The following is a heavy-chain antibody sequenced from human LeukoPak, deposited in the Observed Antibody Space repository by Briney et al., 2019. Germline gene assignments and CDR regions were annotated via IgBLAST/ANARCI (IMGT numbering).Heavy chain of an antibody. CDR2: ISGSGGST. CDR3: ARDYRDILTGHYYYYMDV. CDR1: GFTFSSYG. D-gene: IGHD3-9*01. J-gene: IGHJ6*03. V-gene: IGHV3-23*01. Sequence: GGTLRLSCAASGFTFSSYGMSWVRQAPGKGLEWVSSISGSGGSTYYADSVKGRFTISRDNSKNTLYLQMNSLRAEDTAVYYCARDYRDILTGHYYYYMDVWGKGTTVTISS.